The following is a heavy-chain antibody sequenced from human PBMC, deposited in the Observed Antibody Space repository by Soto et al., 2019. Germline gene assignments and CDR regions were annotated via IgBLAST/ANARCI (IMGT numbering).Heavy chain of an antibody. CDR2: IKQGGSEK. Sequence: EVQLVESGGGLVQPGGSLRLSCAASGFTFSSYWMSWVRQAPGKGLEWVANIKQGGSEKYYVDSVKGRFTISRDNAKNSLYLQMNSRRAEDTAVYYCARGSYGGNLDDAFDIWGQGTMVTVSS. J-gene: IGHJ3*02. D-gene: IGHD2-15*01. CDR1: GFTFSSYW. V-gene: IGHV3-7*04. CDR3: ARGSYGGNLDDAFDI.